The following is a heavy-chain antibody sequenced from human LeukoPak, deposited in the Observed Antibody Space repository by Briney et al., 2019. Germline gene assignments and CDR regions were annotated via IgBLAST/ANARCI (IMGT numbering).Heavy chain of an antibody. J-gene: IGHJ4*02. V-gene: IGHV4-59*01. CDR2: IYYSGST. Sequence: SETLSLTCTVSGGAISSYYWSWIRQPPGKGLEWIGYIYYSGSTNYNPSLKSRVTISVAPSKNQFSLKLSSVTAADTAVYYCARDGGTAFDYWGQGTLVTVSS. CDR3: ARDGGTAFDY. CDR1: GGAISSYY. D-gene: IGHD2-15*01.